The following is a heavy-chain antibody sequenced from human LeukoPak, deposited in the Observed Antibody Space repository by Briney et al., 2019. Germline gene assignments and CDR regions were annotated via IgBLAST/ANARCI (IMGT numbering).Heavy chain of an antibody. CDR2: IGSDNKP. CDR1: GFTFSAYA. D-gene: IGHD6-19*01. J-gene: IGHJ4*02. Sequence: PGGSLRLSCEASGFTFSAYAMTWVRQAPGKGLEWVSSIGSDNKPHYSESVKGRFAISRDNSKNTLFLQLHNLRVEDTALYYCARDGTPQHSGGWVFFDDWGQGTLVTVSS. V-gene: IGHV3-23*01. CDR3: ARDGTPQHSGGWVFFDD.